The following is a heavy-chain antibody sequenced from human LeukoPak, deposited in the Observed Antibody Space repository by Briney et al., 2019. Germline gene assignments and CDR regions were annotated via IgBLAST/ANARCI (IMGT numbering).Heavy chain of an antibody. V-gene: IGHV1-18*01. CDR2: ISAYNGNT. CDR3: ARSGGGGFYCDSSGYYGYYFDY. D-gene: IGHD3-22*01. CDR1: GYTFTSYG. Sequence: ASVKVSCKASGYTFTSYGISWVRQAPGQGLEWMGWISAYNGNTNYAQKLQGRVTMTTDTSTSTAYMELRSLRSDDTAVYYCARSGGGGFYCDSSGYYGYYFDYWGQGTLVTVSS. J-gene: IGHJ4*02.